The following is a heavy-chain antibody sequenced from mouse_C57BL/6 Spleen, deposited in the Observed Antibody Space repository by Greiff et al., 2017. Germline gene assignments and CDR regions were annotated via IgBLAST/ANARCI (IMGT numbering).Heavy chain of an antibody. CDR2: LDPSDSYT. CDR3: ARREGITTVVEVAWFAY. V-gene: IGHV1-50*01. Sequence: VQLQQPGAELVKPGASVKLSCKASGYTFTSYWMQWVKQRPGQGLAWIGELDPSDSYTNYNQKFKGKATLTVDTSSSTAYMQLSSLTSEDSAVYYCARREGITTVVEVAWFAYWGQGTLVTVSA. D-gene: IGHD1-1*01. CDR1: GYTFTSYW. J-gene: IGHJ3*01.